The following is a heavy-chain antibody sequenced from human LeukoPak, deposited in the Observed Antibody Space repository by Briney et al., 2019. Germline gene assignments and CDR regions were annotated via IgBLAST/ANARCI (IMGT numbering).Heavy chain of an antibody. J-gene: IGHJ5*02. CDR3: ARVYSGTMMGMNWFDP. Sequence: SETLSLTCIVSGGSISRSSYYWGWIRRTPGKGLEWIGSIYYSGSTYYKSSLKSRVTISLDTSKNQFSLKLSSVTAADTAVYYCARVYSGTMMGMNWFDPWGQGTLVTVSS. CDR1: GGSISRSSYY. CDR2: IYYSGST. D-gene: IGHD1-1*01. V-gene: IGHV4-39*07.